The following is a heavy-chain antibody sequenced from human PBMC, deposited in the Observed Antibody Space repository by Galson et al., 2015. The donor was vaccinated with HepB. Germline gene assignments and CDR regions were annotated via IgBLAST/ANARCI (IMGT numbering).Heavy chain of an antibody. Sequence: SLRLSCAASGFTIGLKPISWVRQAPGKGLKWVSLIETGGDTYYADAVKGRSTLSRDTSKNMLHLQMSSLRADDTAVYYCARLDKDKGSFDHWGQGTLVTVSS. D-gene: IGHD1-1*01. J-gene: IGHJ4*02. CDR3: ARLDKDKGSFDH. CDR1: GFTIGLKP. V-gene: IGHV3-53*01. CDR2: IETGGDT.